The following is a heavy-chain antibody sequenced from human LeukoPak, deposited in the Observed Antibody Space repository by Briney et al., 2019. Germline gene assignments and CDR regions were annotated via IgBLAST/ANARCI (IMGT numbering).Heavy chain of an antibody. CDR3: ARRRGSYYYGSGSYYY. V-gene: IGHV4-34*01. D-gene: IGHD3-10*01. CDR2: INHSGST. CDR1: GGSFSGYY. Sequence: PSETLSLTCAVYGGSFSGYYWSWIRQPPGKGLEWIGEINHSGSTNYNPSLKSRVTISVDTSKNQFSPKLSSVTAADTAVYYCARRRGSYYYGSGSYYYWGQGTLVTVSS. J-gene: IGHJ4*02.